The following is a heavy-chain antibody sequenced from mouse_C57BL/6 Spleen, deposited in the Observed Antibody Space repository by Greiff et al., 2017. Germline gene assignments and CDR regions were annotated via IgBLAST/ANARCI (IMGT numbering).Heavy chain of an antibody. D-gene: IGHD2-5*01. CDR2: IYPRDGST. V-gene: IGHV1-85*01. CDR3: ARGDYSNLYYAMDY. J-gene: IGHJ4*01. Sequence: QVQLKESGPELVKPGASVKLSCKASGYTFTSYDINWVKQRPGQGLEWIGWIYPRDGSTKYNEKFKGKGTLTVDTSSSTAYMELHSLTSEDSAVYFCARGDYSNLYYAMDYWGQGTSVTVSS. CDR1: GYTFTSYD.